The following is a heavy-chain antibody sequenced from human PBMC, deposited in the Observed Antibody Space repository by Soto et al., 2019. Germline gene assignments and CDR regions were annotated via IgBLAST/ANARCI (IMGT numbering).Heavy chain of an antibody. J-gene: IGHJ5*02. CDR3: ARRVYDYGHNWFDP. Sequence: QVQLVESGGGVVQPGRSLRLSCAASGFTFSSYGMHWVRQAPGKGLEWVAVIWYDGSNKYYADSVKGRVTISRDNSKNTLYLQMNSLRAEDTAVYYCARRVYDYGHNWFDPWGQGTLVTVSS. V-gene: IGHV3-33*01. CDR1: GFTFSSYG. CDR2: IWYDGSNK. D-gene: IGHD4-17*01.